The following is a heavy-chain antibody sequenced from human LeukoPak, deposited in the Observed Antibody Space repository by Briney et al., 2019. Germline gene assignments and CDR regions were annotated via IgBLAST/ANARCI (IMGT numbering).Heavy chain of an antibody. CDR1: GYTSTGYY. CDR3: ARVLGSSWYPYYYYYMDV. V-gene: IGHV1-2*02. J-gene: IGHJ6*03. D-gene: IGHD6-13*01. CDR2: INPNSGGT. Sequence: ASVKVSCKASGYTSTGYYMHWVRQAPGQGLEWMGWINPNSGGTNYAQKFQGRVTMTRDTSISTAYMELSRLRSDDTAVYYCARVLGSSWYPYYYYYMDVWGKGTTVTISS.